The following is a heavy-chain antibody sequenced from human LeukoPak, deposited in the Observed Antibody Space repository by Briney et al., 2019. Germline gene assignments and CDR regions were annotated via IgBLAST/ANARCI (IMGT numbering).Heavy chain of an antibody. V-gene: IGHV3-23*01. CDR2: ISGSGGST. Sequence: GGSLRLSCAASGFTFSSYAMSWVRQAPGKGLEWVAAISGSGGSTYYADSVRGRFTISRDNSKNTLYLQMNSLRAEDTAVYYCAKSSLRFLEWLFDYWGQGTLVTVSS. CDR1: GFTFSSYA. J-gene: IGHJ4*02. D-gene: IGHD3-3*01. CDR3: AKSSLRFLEWLFDY.